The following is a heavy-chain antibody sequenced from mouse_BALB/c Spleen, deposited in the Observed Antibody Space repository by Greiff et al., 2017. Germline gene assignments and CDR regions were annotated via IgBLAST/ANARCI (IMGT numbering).Heavy chain of an antibody. CDR1: GFTFSSYA. CDR2: ISSGGSYT. V-gene: IGHV5-9-4*01. D-gene: IGHD4-1*01. Sequence: DVMLVESGGGLVKPGGSLKLSCAASGFTFSSYAMSWVRQSPEKRLEWVAEISSGGSYTYYPDTVTGRFTISRDNAKNTLYLEMSSLRSEDTAMYYCARVWDGGYYAMDYWGQGTSVTVSS. J-gene: IGHJ4*01. CDR3: ARVWDGGYYAMDY.